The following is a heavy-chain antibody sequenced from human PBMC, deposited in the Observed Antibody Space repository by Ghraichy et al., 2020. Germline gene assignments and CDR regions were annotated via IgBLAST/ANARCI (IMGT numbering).Heavy chain of an antibody. D-gene: IGHD6-13*01. CDR1: GYTFTGYY. CDR2: INPNSGGT. J-gene: IGHJ4*02. Sequence: ASVKVSCKASGYTFTGYYMHWVRQAPGQGLEWMGRINPNSGGTNYAQKFQGRVTMTRDTSISTAYMELSRLRSDDTAVYYCARGRYVPEQLVGVGWVDYWGQGTLVTVSS. V-gene: IGHV1-2*06. CDR3: ARGRYVPEQLVGVGWVDY.